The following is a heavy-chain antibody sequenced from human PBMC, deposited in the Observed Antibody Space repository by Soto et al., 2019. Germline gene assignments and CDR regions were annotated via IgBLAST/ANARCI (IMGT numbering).Heavy chain of an antibody. CDR2: IGTAGDT. CDR1: GFTFSSYD. CDR3: AGGYSSSTVYYYGMDG. J-gene: IGHJ6*02. Sequence: GGSLRLSCAASGFTFSSYDMHWVRQATGKGLEWVSAIGTAGDTYYPGSVKGRFTISRENAKNSLYLQMNSLRAGDTAVYYCAGGYSSSTVYYYGMDGWGQETTGTAAS. V-gene: IGHV3-13*01. D-gene: IGHD6-13*01.